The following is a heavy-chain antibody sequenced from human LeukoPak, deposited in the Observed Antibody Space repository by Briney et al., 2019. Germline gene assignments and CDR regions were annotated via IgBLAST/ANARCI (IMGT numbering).Heavy chain of an antibody. J-gene: IGHJ4*02. CDR3: ARLYDY. Sequence: PSETLSLTCTVSGGSISSYYWSWIRQPPRKGLEWIGYIYYSGSTYYNPSLKSRVTISVDTSKNQFSLKLSSVTAADTAVYYCARLYDYWGQGTLVTVSS. V-gene: IGHV4-59*08. CDR2: IYYSGST. CDR1: GGSISSYY. D-gene: IGHD2-8*01.